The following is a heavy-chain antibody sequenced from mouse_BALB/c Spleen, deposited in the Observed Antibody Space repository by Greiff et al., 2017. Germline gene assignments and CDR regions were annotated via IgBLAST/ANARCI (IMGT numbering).Heavy chain of an antibody. CDR3: ARWGHFDY. V-gene: IGHV1-7*01. J-gene: IGHJ2*01. D-gene: IGHD3-3*01. Sequence: QVQLQQSGAELAKPGASVKMSCKASGYTFTSYWMHWVKQRPGQGLEWIGYINPSTGYTEYNQKFKDKATLTADKSSSTAYMQLSSLTSEDSAVYYCARWGHFDYWGQGTTLTVSS. CDR2: INPSTGYT. CDR1: GYTFTSYW.